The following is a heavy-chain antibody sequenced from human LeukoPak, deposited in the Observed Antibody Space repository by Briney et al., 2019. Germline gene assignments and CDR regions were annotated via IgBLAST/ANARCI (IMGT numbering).Heavy chain of an antibody. Sequence: PGGSLRLSCAASRCTFSSYAMSWVRQAPGRGLEWVATIGGTGDRTYYADSVKGRFTISRDNSTDTLFLQMNSLKGEDTAVYYCAKDPVVYHGGSGWHYFDYWGQGTLVTVSS. CDR1: RCTFSSYA. J-gene: IGHJ4*02. CDR2: IGGTGDRT. V-gene: IGHV3-23*01. CDR3: AKDPVVYHGGSGWHYFDY. D-gene: IGHD6-19*01.